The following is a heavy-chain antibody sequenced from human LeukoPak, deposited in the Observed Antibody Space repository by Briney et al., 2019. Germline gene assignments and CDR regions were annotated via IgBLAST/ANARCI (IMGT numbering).Heavy chain of an antibody. J-gene: IGHJ5*02. V-gene: IGHV3-11*01. CDR2: IDSSGDVI. D-gene: IGHD6-13*01. CDR3: AKGTHSSSWHWYDP. Sequence: GGSLRLSCAASGFTVSSNYMSRVRQAPGKGLEWLSYIDSSGDVIYYADSVKGRFTISRDNAENSLYLQMNSLRAEDTAVYYCAKGTHSSSWHWYDPWGQGTLVTVSS. CDR1: GFTVSSNY.